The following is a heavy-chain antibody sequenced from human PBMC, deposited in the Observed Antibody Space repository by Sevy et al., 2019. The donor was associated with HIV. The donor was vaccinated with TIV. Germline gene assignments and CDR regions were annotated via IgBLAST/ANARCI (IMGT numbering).Heavy chain of an antibody. CDR2: INPSGDGT. Sequence: ASVKVSCKASGYTFTSYYMHWVRQAPGQGLEWMGVINPSGDGTTYAQKFQGRITLTRDTSTITIYMELTSLRSEDTAVYYCARPAGNYEDFFDYWGQGTLVTVSS. CDR3: ARPAGNYEDFFDY. CDR1: GYTFTSYY. D-gene: IGHD3-3*01. V-gene: IGHV1-46*03. J-gene: IGHJ4*02.